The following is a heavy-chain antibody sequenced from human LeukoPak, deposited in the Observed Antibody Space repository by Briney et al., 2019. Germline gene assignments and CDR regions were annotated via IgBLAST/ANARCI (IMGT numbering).Heavy chain of an antibody. CDR1: GGSISSYY. CDR2: INHSGST. CDR3: ARRFSSSWYFRNWFDP. D-gene: IGHD6-13*01. Sequence: PSETLSLTCTVSGGSISSYYWSWIRQPPGKGLEWIGEINHSGSTNYNPSLTSRVTISVDTSKNQFSLKLSSVTAADTAVYYCARRFSSSWYFRNWFDPWGQGTLVTVSS. J-gene: IGHJ5*02. V-gene: IGHV4-34*01.